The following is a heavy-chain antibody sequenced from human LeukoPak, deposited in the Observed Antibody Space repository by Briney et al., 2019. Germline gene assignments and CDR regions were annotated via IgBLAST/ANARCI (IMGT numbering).Heavy chain of an antibody. CDR1: GFTFSNYG. V-gene: IGHV3-21*01. CDR3: ARDSPALATSFDY. D-gene: IGHD5-12*01. J-gene: IGHJ4*02. Sequence: GGSLRLSCVASGFTFSNYGMNWVRQAPGKGLEWVSSISPTSSYIYYADSLKGRFTISRDNAKNSLYLQMNSLRAEDTAVYYCARDSPALATSFDYWGQGTLVTVSS. CDR2: ISPTSSYI.